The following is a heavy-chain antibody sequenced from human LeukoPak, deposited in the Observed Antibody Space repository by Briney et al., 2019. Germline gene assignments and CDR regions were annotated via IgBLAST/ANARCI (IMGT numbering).Heavy chain of an antibody. CDR1: GYSISSGSY. J-gene: IGHJ4*02. Sequence: SETLSLTCTVSGYSISSGSYWGWIRQPPGKGLEWIGTIYHSGNTYYNPSLKSRVTISVDTSKNQFSLKLSSVTAADTAVYYCARLPKSWGQGTLVTVSS. V-gene: IGHV4-38-2*02. CDR3: ARLPKS. CDR2: IYHSGNT.